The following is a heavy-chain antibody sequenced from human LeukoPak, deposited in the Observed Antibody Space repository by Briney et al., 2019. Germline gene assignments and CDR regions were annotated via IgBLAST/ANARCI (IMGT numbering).Heavy chain of an antibody. V-gene: IGHV3-23*01. CDR3: AKQNGDPGGFDY. D-gene: IGHD4-17*01. J-gene: IGHJ4*02. Sequence: GGSLRLSCAASGFTFSSYAMSWVRQAPGNRLEWVSAISGSGGSTYYADSVKGRFTISRDNSKNTLYLQMNSLRAEDTAVYYCAKQNGDPGGFDYWGQGTLVTVSS. CDR2: ISGSGGST. CDR1: GFTFSSYA.